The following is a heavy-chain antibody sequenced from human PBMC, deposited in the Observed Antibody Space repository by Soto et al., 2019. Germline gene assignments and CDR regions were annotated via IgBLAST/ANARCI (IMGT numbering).Heavy chain of an antibody. CDR3: ARDSVRTYYDFWSGYSGYYYYGMDV. V-gene: IGHV3-74*01. J-gene: IGHJ6*02. CDR2: INSDGSST. CDR1: GFTFSSYW. D-gene: IGHD3-3*01. Sequence: GGSLRLSCAASGFTFSSYWMHWVRQAPGKGLVWVSRINSDGSSTSYADSVKGRFTISRDNAKNTLYLQMNSLRAEDTAVYYCARDSVRTYYDFWSGYSGYYYYGMDVWGQGTTVTVSS.